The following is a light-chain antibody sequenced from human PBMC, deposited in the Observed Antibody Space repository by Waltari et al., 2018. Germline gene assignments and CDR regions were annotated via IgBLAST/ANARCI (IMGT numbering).Light chain of an antibody. Sequence: QSVLTQPPSVSAAPGQKVTISCSGSSSNIGDSSVSWYQQLPGTAPKLLIYEKNQRPSGIPDRSSRPQSCTSPTRGISGLQTGDEAHDCCETWDNSLNAAVFGGGTKLAVL. J-gene: IGLJ3*02. CDR3: ETWDNSLNAAV. V-gene: IGLV1-51*02. CDR1: SSNIGDSS. CDR2: EKN.